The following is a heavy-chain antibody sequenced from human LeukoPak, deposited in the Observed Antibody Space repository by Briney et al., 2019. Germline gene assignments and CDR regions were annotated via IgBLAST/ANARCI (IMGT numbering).Heavy chain of an antibody. CDR3: ARSGGWYSSSLYLFDD. D-gene: IGHD6-13*01. Sequence: GGSLRLSCAASGFTFSSYAMSWVRQAPGKGLEWVSAFSGCGGSTYYADSVKGRCSISRDNSKNTLYLQTNSLRAEDTAVYYCARSGGWYSSSLYLFDDWGQGTRVTVSS. CDR2: FSGCGGST. V-gene: IGHV3-23*01. CDR1: GFTFSSYA. J-gene: IGHJ4*02.